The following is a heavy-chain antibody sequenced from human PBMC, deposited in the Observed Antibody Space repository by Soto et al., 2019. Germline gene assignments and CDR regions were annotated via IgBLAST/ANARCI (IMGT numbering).Heavy chain of an antibody. V-gene: IGHV3-23*04. CDR1: GFTFSSSP. CDR2: IRDSGGSM. D-gene: IGHD3-3*01. CDR3: GSEEWRTAESEGAFFDD. J-gene: IGHJ4*02. Sequence: EVQLVQSGGGLVQPGGSLRLSCAASGFTFSSSPMSWVRQVPGKGLEWVSAIRDSGGSMYYVESVKGRFTISRDNSKNQSALRLRNVSAADTDIYYCGSEEWRTAESEGAFFDDWGQGVLVIVSS.